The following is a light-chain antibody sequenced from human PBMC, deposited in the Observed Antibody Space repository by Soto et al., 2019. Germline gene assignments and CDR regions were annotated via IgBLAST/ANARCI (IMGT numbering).Light chain of an antibody. Sequence: AIQMTQSPSSLSASVGDRVTITCRASQDIRNDLGWYKQKPGKAPKLLIYAASSLQSGVPSRFSGSGSGTDFTLTISNLQPEDFATYYCLQDNNYPFTFGGGTKVEIK. CDR3: LQDNNYPFT. CDR1: QDIRND. CDR2: AAS. J-gene: IGKJ4*01. V-gene: IGKV1-6*01.